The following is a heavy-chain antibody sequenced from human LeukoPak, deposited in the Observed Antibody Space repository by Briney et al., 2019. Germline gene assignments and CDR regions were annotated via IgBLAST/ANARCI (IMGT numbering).Heavy chain of an antibody. Sequence: PGGSLRLSCAASGFIFSSYGMHWVRQAPGKGLEWVAVIWYDGSNEYYADSVKGRFTISRDNSKNTLYLQMNSLRAEDTAVYYCAKARFLEWLPPTFDYWGQGTLVTVSS. D-gene: IGHD3-3*01. CDR1: GFIFSSYG. J-gene: IGHJ4*02. V-gene: IGHV3-30*02. CDR3: AKARFLEWLPPTFDY. CDR2: IWYDGSNE.